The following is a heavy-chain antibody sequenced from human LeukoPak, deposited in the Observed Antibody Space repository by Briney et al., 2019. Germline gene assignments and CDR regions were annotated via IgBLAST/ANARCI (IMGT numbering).Heavy chain of an antibody. CDR1: GFTFNTYG. V-gene: IGHV3-33*06. J-gene: IGHJ5*02. CDR3: AKISGWYDSRWFDP. CDR2: ICSDGSKM. Sequence: QPGRSLRLSCAASGFTFNTYGMHWVRQAPGKGLEWVAVICSDGSKMYYADSVKGRFTISRDNSKNTLYLQMNSLRAEDTAVYYCAKISGWYDSRWFDPWGQGTLVTVSS. D-gene: IGHD6-19*01.